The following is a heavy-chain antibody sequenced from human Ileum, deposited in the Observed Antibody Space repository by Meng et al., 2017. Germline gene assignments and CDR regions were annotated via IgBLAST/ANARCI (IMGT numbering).Heavy chain of an antibody. J-gene: IGHJ4*02. V-gene: IGHV4-34*01. Sequence: LPEWGAGRLNPSDTLSPPYAVYCGSFSGYYWSWIRQPPGKGLEWIGEINHSGSTNYNPSLKSRVTISVDTSKNQFSLKLSSVTAADTAVYYCARGGGRYGPDFDYWGQGTLVTVSS. CDR3: ARGGGRYGPDFDY. CDR1: CGSFSGYY. D-gene: IGHD3-16*01. CDR2: INHSGST.